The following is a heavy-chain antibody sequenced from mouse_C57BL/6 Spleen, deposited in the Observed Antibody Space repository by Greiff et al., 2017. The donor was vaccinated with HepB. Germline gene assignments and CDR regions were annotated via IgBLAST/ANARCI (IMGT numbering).Heavy chain of an antibody. V-gene: IGHV5-9-1*02. CDR1: GFTFSSYA. CDR3: TRDNGSSYVFAY. Sequence: EVQLVESGEGLVKPGGSLKLSCAASGFTFSSYAMSWVRQTPEKRLEWVAYISSGGDYIYYADTVKGRFTISRDNARNTLYLQMSSLKSEDTAMYYCTRDNGSSYVFAYWGQGTLVTVSA. D-gene: IGHD1-1*01. CDR2: ISSGGDYI. J-gene: IGHJ3*01.